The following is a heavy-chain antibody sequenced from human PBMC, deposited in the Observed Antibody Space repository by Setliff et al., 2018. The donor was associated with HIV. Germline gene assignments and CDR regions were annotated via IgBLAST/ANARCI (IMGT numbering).Heavy chain of an antibody. CDR2: MNPNSGNT. CDR1: GYTFTNYD. D-gene: IGHD4-17*01. V-gene: IGHV1-8*01. Sequence: ASVKVSCKASGYTFTNYDINWVRQVTGQGLEWMGWMNPNSGNTGYGQKFQGRVTMTRDTSISTAYMELSNLGSEDTAVYYCARVNDYGGNYYYYYMAVWGQGTLVTVSS. J-gene: IGHJ6*03. CDR3: ARVNDYGGNYYYYYMAV.